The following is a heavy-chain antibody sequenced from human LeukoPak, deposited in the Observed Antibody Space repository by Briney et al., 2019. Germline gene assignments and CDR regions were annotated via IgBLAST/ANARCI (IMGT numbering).Heavy chain of an antibody. V-gene: IGHV3-13*05. CDR3: ARDGDATMVRVRDY. Sequence: PGGSLRLSCAASGFTFSSYDMHWVRQATGKGLEWVSAIGTAGDPYYPGSVKGRFTISRENAKNSLYLQMNSLRAEDTAVYYCARDGDATMVRVRDYWGQGTLVTVSS. D-gene: IGHD3-10*01. CDR2: IGTAGDP. CDR1: GFTFSSYD. J-gene: IGHJ4*02.